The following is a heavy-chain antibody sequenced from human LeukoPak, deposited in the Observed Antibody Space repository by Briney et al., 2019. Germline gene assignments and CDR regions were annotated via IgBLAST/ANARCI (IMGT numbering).Heavy chain of an antibody. V-gene: IGHV1-24*01. CDR2: FDPEDGET. CDR1: GYTLTELS. J-gene: IGHJ4*02. CDR3: AIQGSRYCTGGVCYRRRVDY. Sequence: GASVKVSCEVSGYTLTELSMHWVRQAPGKGLEWMGGFDPEDGETIYAQKFQGRVTMTEDTSTDTAYMELSSLRSEDTAVYYCAIQGSRYCTGGVCYRRRVDYWGQGTLVTVSS. D-gene: IGHD2-8*02.